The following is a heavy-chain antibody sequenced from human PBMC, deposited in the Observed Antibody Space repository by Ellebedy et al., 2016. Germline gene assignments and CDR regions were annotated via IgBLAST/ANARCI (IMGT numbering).Heavy chain of an antibody. D-gene: IGHD2-21*02. V-gene: IGHV3-7*01. CDR1: GFTFSSYW. J-gene: IGHJ6*02. CDR3: ARERLLVPPYYYYYGMDV. CDR2: IKQDGSEK. Sequence: GGSLRLSXAASGFTFSSYWMSWVRQAPGKGLEWVANIKQDGSEKYYVDSVKGRFTISRDNAKNSLYLQMNSLRAEDTAVYYCARERLLVPPYYYYYGMDVWGQGTTVTVSS.